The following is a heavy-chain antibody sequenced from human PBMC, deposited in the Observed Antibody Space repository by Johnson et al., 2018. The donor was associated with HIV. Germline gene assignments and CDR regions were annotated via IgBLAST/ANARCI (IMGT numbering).Heavy chain of an antibody. CDR2: ISGSGYRT. V-gene: IGHV3-23*04. Sequence: VQLVESGGGLVQPGGSLRLSCAASGFTFSSYAMSWVRQAPGKGLEWVSPISGSGYRTYYADSVKGRFTISRDNSKNTLYLQMNSLRAEDTAVYYCARESANSGRYSGAFDVWGQGTMVTVSS. D-gene: IGHD1-26*01. CDR1: GFTFSSYA. CDR3: ARESANSGRYSGAFDV. J-gene: IGHJ3*01.